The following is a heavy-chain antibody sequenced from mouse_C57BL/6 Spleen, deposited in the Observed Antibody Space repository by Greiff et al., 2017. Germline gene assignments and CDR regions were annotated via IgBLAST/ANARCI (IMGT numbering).Heavy chain of an antibody. Sequence: EVQGVESGGGLVKPGGSLKLSCAASGFTFSSYAMSWVRQTPEKRLEWVATISDGGSYTYYPDNVKGRFTISRDTAKNNLYLQMSHLKSEDTAMYYCARSHSTTVVADYFDYWGQGTTLTVSS. V-gene: IGHV5-4*01. D-gene: IGHD1-1*01. CDR1: GFTFSSYA. CDR3: ARSHSTTVVADYFDY. J-gene: IGHJ2*01. CDR2: ISDGGSYT.